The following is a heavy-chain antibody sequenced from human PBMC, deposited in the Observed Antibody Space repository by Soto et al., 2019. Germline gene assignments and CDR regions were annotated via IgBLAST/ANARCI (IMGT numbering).Heavy chain of an antibody. CDR1: GFTFSSYE. CDR2: ISTVGSSI. D-gene: IGHD3-22*01. Sequence: GGSLRLSCSASGFTFSSYEMNWVRQAPGKGLEWVAYISTVGSSIYYSDSVKGRFTISRDNAKNSLYLQMTSLSAEDTALYYCAREVWGFDSTGGVDVWGQGTTVTVSS. J-gene: IGHJ6*02. V-gene: IGHV3-48*03. CDR3: AREVWGFDSTGGVDV.